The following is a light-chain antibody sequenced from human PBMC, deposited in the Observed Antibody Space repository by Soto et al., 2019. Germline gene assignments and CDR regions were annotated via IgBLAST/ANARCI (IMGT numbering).Light chain of an antibody. J-gene: IGKJ4*01. CDR3: QQYESFPLT. Sequence: DIQMTQSPSSLSASVGDSVTITCRASQGINKFLAWFQQKPGTAPKSLISTASHLQSGVPSRFSVSGSGTHFTLTINNLQPEDFATYYCQQYESFPLTFGGGTRVEIK. V-gene: IGKV1-16*01. CDR1: QGINKF. CDR2: TAS.